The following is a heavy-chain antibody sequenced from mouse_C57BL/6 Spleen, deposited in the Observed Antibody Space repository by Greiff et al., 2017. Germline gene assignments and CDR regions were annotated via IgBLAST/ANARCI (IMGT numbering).Heavy chain of an antibody. D-gene: IGHD1-1*01. J-gene: IGHJ2*01. CDR2: INPYNGDT. V-gene: IGHV1-20*01. CDR1: GYSFTGYF. Sequence: EVQLQQSGPELVKPGDSVKISCKASGYSFTGYFMNWVMQSHGKSLEWIGRINPYNGDTFYNQKFKGKATLTVDKSSSTAHMELRSLTSEDSAVYDCARSGSKLVGVDYWGQGTTLTVSS. CDR3: ARSGSKLVGVDY.